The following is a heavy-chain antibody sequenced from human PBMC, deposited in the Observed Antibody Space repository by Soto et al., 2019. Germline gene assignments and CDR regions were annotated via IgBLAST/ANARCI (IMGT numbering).Heavy chain of an antibody. D-gene: IGHD6-19*01. CDR1: GGSISSYY. CDR2: IYTSGST. CDR3: ARELPKQWLVREAYFDY. V-gene: IGHV4-4*07. Sequence: KPSETLSLTCTVSGGSISSYYWSWIRQPAGKGLEWIGRIYTSGSTNYNPSLKSRVTMSVDTSKNQFSLKLSSVTAADTAVYYCARELPKQWLVREAYFDYWGQGTLVTVSS. J-gene: IGHJ4*02.